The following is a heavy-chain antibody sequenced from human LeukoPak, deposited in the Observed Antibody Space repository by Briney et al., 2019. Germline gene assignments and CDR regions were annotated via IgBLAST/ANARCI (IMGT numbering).Heavy chain of an antibody. V-gene: IGHV4-31*03. CDR3: AKSSSYRPNFDY. Sequence: PSETLSLTCTVSGGSISSGGYYWSWIRQHPGKGLEWIGYIYYSGSTYYNPSLKSRVTISVDTSKNQFSLKLSSVTAADTAVYYCAKSSSYRPNFDYWGQGTLVTVSS. J-gene: IGHJ4*02. D-gene: IGHD6-13*01. CDR1: GGSISSGGYY. CDR2: IYYSGST.